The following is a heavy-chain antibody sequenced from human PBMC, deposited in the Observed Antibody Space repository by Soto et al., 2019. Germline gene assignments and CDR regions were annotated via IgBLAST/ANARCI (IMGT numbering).Heavy chain of an antibody. V-gene: IGHV1-2*04. Sequence: ASVKVSCKASGYTFTGYYMHWVRQAPGQGLEWMGWINPNSGGTNYAQKFQGWVTMTRDTSISTAYMEPSRLRSDDTAVYYCARASYCSSTSCYGWFDPWGQGTLVTVSS. D-gene: IGHD2-2*01. J-gene: IGHJ5*02. CDR1: GYTFTGYY. CDR2: INPNSGGT. CDR3: ARASYCSSTSCYGWFDP.